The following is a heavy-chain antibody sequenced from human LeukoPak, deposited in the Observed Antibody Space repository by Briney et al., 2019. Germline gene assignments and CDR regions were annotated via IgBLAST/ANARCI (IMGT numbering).Heavy chain of an antibody. D-gene: IGHD6-13*01. Sequence: GGSLRLSCLASGFAFSSYAMHWVRQAPGKGLERVSTISSDGVNTYYADSVKGRFTISRDTSKNTLYLQMSSLRGDDTAVYYCLKGSQGPIWQQLVPDRWGQGTQVTVSS. CDR1: GFAFSSYA. CDR3: LKGSQGPIWQQLVPDR. V-gene: IGHV3-64D*06. J-gene: IGHJ5*02. CDR2: ISSDGVNT.